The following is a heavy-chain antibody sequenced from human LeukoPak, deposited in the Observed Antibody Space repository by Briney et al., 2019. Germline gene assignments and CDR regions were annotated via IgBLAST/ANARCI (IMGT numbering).Heavy chain of an antibody. CDR1: GGSFSGYY. V-gene: IGHV4-34*01. CDR2: INHSGST. D-gene: IGHD3-9*01. J-gene: IGHJ4*02. CDR3: AGTRTRYYDILTGYFY. Sequence: SETLSLTCAVCGGSFSGYYWSWIRQPPGKGLEWIGEINHSGSTNYNPSLKSRVTISVDTSKNQFSLKQSSVTAADTAVYYCAGTRTRYYDILTGYFYWGQGTLVTVSS.